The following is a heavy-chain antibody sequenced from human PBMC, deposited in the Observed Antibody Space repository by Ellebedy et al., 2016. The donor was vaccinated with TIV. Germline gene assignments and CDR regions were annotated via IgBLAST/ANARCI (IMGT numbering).Heavy chain of an antibody. Sequence: GESLKISCKGFGYSFSNYWIGWVRQMPGKGLEWMGIIYPDDSDTKYSPSFQGQVSISADKSINTAYLQWSSLKASDTAMYYCVRHKVGYCSSSSCRKGYWFDPWGQGTLVTVSS. CDR2: IYPDDSDT. V-gene: IGHV5-51*01. CDR1: GYSFSNYW. D-gene: IGHD2-2*01. J-gene: IGHJ5*02. CDR3: VRHKVGYCSSSSCRKGYWFDP.